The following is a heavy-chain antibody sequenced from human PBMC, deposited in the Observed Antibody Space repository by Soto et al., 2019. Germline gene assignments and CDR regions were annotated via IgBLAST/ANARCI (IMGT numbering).Heavy chain of an antibody. CDR3: TTGQIIRVDTARPPKY. J-gene: IGHJ4*02. D-gene: IGHD5-18*01. CDR2: IKSKTDGGTT. V-gene: IGHV3-15*01. CDR1: GFTFSNAW. Sequence: EVQLVESGGGLVKPGGSLRLSCAASGFTFSNAWMSWVRQAPGKGLEWVGRIKSKTDGGTTDYAAPVKGRFTISRDDSKNTLYLQMNSLKTEDTAVYYCTTGQIIRVDTARPPKYWGQGTLVTVSS.